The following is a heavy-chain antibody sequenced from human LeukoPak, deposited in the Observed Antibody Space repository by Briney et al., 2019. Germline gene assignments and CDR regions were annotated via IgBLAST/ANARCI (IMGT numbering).Heavy chain of an antibody. D-gene: IGHD2-15*01. CDR2: IKQDGSEK. V-gene: IGHV3-7*01. CDR3: TCRGYCSGGSCYSRLPYYYYGMDV. Sequence: GGSLRLSCAASGFTFSSYWMSWVRQAPGKGLEWVANIKQDGSEKYYVDSVKGRFAISRDNAKNSQYLQMNSLRAEDTAVYYCTCRGYCSGGSCYSRLPYYYYGMDVWGQGTTVTVSS. J-gene: IGHJ6*02. CDR1: GFTFSSYW.